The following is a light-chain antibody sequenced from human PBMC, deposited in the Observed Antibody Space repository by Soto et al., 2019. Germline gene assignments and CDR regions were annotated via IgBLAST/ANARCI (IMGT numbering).Light chain of an antibody. J-gene: IGLJ1*01. CDR3: GTWDNSLSAYV. CDR1: GSNIGNNF. CDR2: DNN. V-gene: IGLV1-51*01. Sequence: QSVLTQPPSVSAAPGQKVTISCSGSGSNIGNNFVSWYQQFPGTAPKLLIYDNNKRPSGIPDRFSGSKSGTSATLGITGRQTGDEADYYCGTWDNSLSAYVFGAGTKLTVL.